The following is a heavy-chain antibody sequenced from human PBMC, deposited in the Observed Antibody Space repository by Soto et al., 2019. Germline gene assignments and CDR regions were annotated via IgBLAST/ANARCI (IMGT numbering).Heavy chain of an antibody. CDR1: GGTFSSDA. CDR2: IIPIFGTA. D-gene: IGHD6-13*01. CDR3: ARVAAAGVPYYYYGMDV. Sequence: SVKGSCKTSGGTFSSDAISGGRQDTGQGLEWMGGIIPIFGTANYAQKFQGRVTITADESTSTAYMELSSLRSEDTAVYYCARVAAAGVPYYYYGMDVWGQGTTVTVSS. V-gene: IGHV1-69*01. J-gene: IGHJ6*02.